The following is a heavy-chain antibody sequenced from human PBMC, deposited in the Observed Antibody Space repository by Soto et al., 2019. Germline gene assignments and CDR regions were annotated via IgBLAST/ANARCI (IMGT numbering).Heavy chain of an antibody. V-gene: IGHV3-30*18. J-gene: IGHJ4*02. CDR1: GFTFSSYG. CDR3: AKSAANYYDSSGIDY. CDR2: ISYDGSNK. Sequence: PGGSLRLSCAASGFTFSSYGMHWVRQAPGKGLEWVAVISYDGSNKYYADSVKGRFTISRDNSKNTLYLQMNSLRAEDTAVYYCAKSAANYYDSSGIDYWGQGTLVTVSS. D-gene: IGHD3-22*01.